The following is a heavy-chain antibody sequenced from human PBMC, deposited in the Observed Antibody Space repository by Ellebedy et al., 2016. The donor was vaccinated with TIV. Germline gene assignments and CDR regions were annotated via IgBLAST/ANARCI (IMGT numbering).Heavy chain of an antibody. CDR3: AKLGGVLSWYADY. J-gene: IGHJ4*02. Sequence: GESLKISCAASGFTFGCCAMSWVRQAPGKGLEWVSVISNGGDTTYADSVKGRFTISRDNSKNTLYLQMNSLRADDTAIYNCAKLGGVLSWYADYWGLGTLVTVSS. CDR2: ISNGGDTT. V-gene: IGHV3-23*01. D-gene: IGHD6-13*01. CDR1: GFTFGCCA.